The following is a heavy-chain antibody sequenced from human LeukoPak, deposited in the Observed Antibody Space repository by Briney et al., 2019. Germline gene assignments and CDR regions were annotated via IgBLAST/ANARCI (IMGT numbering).Heavy chain of an antibody. J-gene: IGHJ5*02. CDR2: IYTSGTT. CDR1: GGSMSSDSYY. Sequence: SQTLSLTCTVSGGSMSSDSYYWNWIRQPAGKGLEWIGRIYTSGTTNYNPSLKGRVTISVDTSKNQFSLKLSSVTAADTAVYYCARVFDLWGQGTLVTVSS. CDR3: ARVFDL. V-gene: IGHV4-61*02.